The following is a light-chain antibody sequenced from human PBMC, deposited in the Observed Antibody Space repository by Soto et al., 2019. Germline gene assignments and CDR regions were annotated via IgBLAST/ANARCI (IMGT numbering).Light chain of an antibody. CDR3: QHSSRPPWT. CDR1: QSVVYSSNNKNY. Sequence: DIVLTQSPDSLAVSLGERATINCKSSQSVVYSSNNKNYLAWYQQKPGQPPKLLIYWASTRESGVPDRFSGSGSGTDFTLTISSLQAEDVAVYYCQHSSRPPWTFGQGTKVEIK. V-gene: IGKV4-1*01. J-gene: IGKJ1*01. CDR2: WAS.